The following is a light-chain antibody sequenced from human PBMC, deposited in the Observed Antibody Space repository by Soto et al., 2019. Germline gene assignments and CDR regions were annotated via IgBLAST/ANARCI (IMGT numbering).Light chain of an antibody. V-gene: IGKV3-20*01. J-gene: IGKJ1*01. Sequence: EIVLTQSPGTLSLSPWERATLSCMASQSVSNNYLAWYQQKPGQTPRLLIYGASNRATGIPDRFSGSGSGTDFTLTISSLQPEDVATYYCQKYNSALGTFGQGTKVDIK. CDR1: QSVSNNY. CDR2: GAS. CDR3: QKYNSALGT.